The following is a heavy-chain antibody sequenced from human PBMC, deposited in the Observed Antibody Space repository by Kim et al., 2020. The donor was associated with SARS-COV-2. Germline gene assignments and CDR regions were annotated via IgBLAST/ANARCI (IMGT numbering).Heavy chain of an antibody. J-gene: IGHJ2*01. V-gene: IGHV3-23*01. CDR1: GFTFSSYA. Sequence: GGSLRLSCAASGFTFSSYAMSWVRQAPGKGLEWVSTISGSGGSTYYAASVKGRFTISRDNSKNTLYLQVNSLRAEDTAVYYCAKAGVYSTTWQAWDSQDYWYFDLWGRGTLVTVSS. CDR2: ISGSGGST. CDR3: AKAGVYSTTWQAWDSQDYWYFDL. D-gene: IGHD6-13*01.